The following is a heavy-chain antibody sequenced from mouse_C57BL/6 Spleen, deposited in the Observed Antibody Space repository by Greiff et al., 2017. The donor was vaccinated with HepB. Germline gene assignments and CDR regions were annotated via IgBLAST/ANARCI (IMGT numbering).Heavy chain of an antibody. D-gene: IGHD1-1*01. CDR2: INPNNGGT. Sequence: VQLQQSGPELVKPGASVKISCKASGYTFTDYYMNWVKQSHGKSLEWIGDINPNNGGTSYNQKFKGKATLTVDKSSSTAYMELRSLTSEDSAVYYCARFYGSSYAMDHWGQGTSVTVSS. V-gene: IGHV1-26*01. J-gene: IGHJ4*01. CDR1: GYTFTDYY. CDR3: ARFYGSSYAMDH.